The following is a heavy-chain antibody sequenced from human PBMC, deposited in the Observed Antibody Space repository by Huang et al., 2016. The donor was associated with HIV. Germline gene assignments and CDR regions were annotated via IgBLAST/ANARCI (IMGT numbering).Heavy chain of an antibody. Sequence: QVQLVESGGGVVQPGGSLTLSCAASGFDFNIYGMNWVRQAPGKGLEWVTVIIYDGTTKYDADSVQSRFTISRDNSKKTVYLRMNSLRPEDTAVYFCAKGGRYGVLDFWGQGTMVAVSS. CDR1: GFDFNIYG. CDR2: IIYDGTTK. D-gene: IGHD1-26*01. J-gene: IGHJ3*01. CDR3: AKGGRYGVLDF. V-gene: IGHV3-30*18.